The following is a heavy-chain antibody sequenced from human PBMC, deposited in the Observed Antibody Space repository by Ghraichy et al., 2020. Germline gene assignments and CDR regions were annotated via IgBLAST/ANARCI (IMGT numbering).Heavy chain of an antibody. CDR2: INHSGST. V-gene: IGHV4-34*01. D-gene: IGHD3-16*02. J-gene: IGHJ4*02. CDR1: GGSFSGYY. Sequence: ESLNITCAVYGGSFSGYYWSWIRQPPGKGLEWIGEINHSGSTNYNPSLKSRVTISVDTSKNQFSLKLSSVTAADTAVYYCARGDYDYVWGSYRYKYYFDYWGQGTLVTVSS. CDR3: ARGDYDYVWGSYRYKYYFDY.